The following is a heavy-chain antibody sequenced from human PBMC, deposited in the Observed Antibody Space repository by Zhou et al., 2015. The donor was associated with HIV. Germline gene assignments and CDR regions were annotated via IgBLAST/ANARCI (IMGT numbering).Heavy chain of an antibody. V-gene: IGHV1-69*01. CDR1: GGTFSSYA. CDR3: ARDRITFGGVIPRGENYFDY. Sequence: QVQLVQSGAEVKKPGSSVKVSCKASGGTFSSYAISWVRQAPGQGLEWMGGIIPIFGTANYAQKFQGRVTITADESTSTAYMELSSLRSEDTAVYYCARDRITFGGVIPRGENYFDYWGQGTLVTVSS. D-gene: IGHD3-16*02. CDR2: IIPIFGTA. J-gene: IGHJ4*02.